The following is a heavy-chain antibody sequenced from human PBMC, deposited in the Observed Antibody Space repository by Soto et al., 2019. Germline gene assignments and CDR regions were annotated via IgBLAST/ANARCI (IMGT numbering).Heavy chain of an antibody. CDR3: ARASRAAAGTDY. Sequence: PGGSLRLSCAASGFTFSSYWMHWVRQAPGKGLVWFSRINSDGSSTSYADSVKGRFTISRDNAKNTLYLQMNSLRAEDTAVYYCARASRAAAGTDYWGQGTLVTVSS. CDR1: GFTFSSYW. D-gene: IGHD6-13*01. J-gene: IGHJ4*02. V-gene: IGHV3-74*01. CDR2: INSDGSST.